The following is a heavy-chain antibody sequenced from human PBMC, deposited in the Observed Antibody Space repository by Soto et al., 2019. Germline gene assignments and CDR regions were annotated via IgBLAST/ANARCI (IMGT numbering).Heavy chain of an antibody. CDR3: ARGLMLWFGELSRRGGYYYYMDV. Sequence: QVQLQQWGAGLLKPSETLSLTCAVYGGSFSGYQWSWIRQTPGKGLEWNGVINDSGNINYNPSLRSRVTILLDTPKKQISLKLSSVTAADSAVYYCARGLMLWFGELSRRGGYYYYMDVWGKGTTVTVSS. CDR1: GGSFSGYQ. J-gene: IGHJ6*03. D-gene: IGHD3-10*01. V-gene: IGHV4-34*01. CDR2: INDSGNI.